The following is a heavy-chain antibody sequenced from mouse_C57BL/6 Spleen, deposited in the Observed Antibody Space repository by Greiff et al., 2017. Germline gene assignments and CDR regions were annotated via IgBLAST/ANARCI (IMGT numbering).Heavy chain of an antibody. D-gene: IGHD4-1*01. CDR1: GYTFTSYW. V-gene: IGHV1-59*01. CDR2: IDPSDSYT. CDR3: ATGTYFDY. J-gene: IGHJ2*01. Sequence: QVQLQQPGAELVRPGTSVKLSCKASGYTFTSYWMHWVKQRPGQGLEWIGVIDPSDSYTNYNQKFKGKATLTVDTSSSTAYMQLSSLTSEDSAVYYCATGTYFDYWGQGTTLTVSS.